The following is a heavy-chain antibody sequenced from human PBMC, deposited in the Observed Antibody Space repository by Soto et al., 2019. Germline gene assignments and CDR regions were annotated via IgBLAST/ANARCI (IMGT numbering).Heavy chain of an antibody. J-gene: IGHJ4*02. Sequence: GASVKVSCKASGYTFTSYAMHWVRQAPGQRLEWMGWINPNSGGTNYAQKFQGWVTMTRDTSISTAYMELSRLRSDDTAVYYCARDITPPDYWGQGTLVTVSS. V-gene: IGHV1-2*04. CDR3: ARDITPPDY. CDR2: INPNSGGT. CDR1: GYTFTSYA.